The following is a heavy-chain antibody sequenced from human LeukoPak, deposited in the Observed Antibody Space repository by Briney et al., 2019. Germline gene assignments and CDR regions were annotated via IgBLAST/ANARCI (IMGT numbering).Heavy chain of an antibody. D-gene: IGHD1-1*01. CDR1: GFTFGDYA. Sequence: PGGSLRLPCTASGFTFGDYAMNWIRQPPGKGLEWIGEINHSGSTNYNPSLKSRVTISVDTSKNQLSLKMSSVTAADTAVYYCTITTGTTLGLMDYWGQGTLVTVSS. J-gene: IGHJ4*02. V-gene: IGHV4-34*08. CDR2: INHSGST. CDR3: TITTGTTLGLMDY.